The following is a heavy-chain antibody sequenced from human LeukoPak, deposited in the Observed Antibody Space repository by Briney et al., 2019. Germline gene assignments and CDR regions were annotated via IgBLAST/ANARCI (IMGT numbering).Heavy chain of an antibody. Sequence: GGSLRLSCAASGFTVSSNYMSWVRQAPGKGLEWVSVIYSGGSTYYADSVKGRFTISRDNSKNTLYLQMNSLRAEDTAVYYCAGSSTSRYYYYYYMDVWGKGTTVTISS. CDR3: AGSSTSRYYYYYYMDV. J-gene: IGHJ6*03. CDR1: GFTVSSNY. V-gene: IGHV3-66*01. CDR2: IYSGGST. D-gene: IGHD2-2*01.